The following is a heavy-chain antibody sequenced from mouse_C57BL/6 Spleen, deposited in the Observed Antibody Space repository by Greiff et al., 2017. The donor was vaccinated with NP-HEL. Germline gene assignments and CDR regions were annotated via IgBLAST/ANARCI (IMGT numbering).Heavy chain of an antibody. CDR1: GYAFSSYW. Sequence: VQLQQSGAELVKPGASVKISCKASGYAFSSYWMNWVKQRPGKGLEWIGQIYPGDGDTNYNGKFKGKATLTADKSSSTAYMQLSSLTSEDSAVYFCAIITTVVEEYFDVWGTGTTVTGSS. V-gene: IGHV1-80*01. J-gene: IGHJ1*03. CDR2: IYPGDGDT. CDR3: AIITTVVEEYFDV. D-gene: IGHD1-1*01.